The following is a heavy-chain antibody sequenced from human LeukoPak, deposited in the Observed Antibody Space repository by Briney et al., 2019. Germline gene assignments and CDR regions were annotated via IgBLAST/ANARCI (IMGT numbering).Heavy chain of an antibody. CDR1: GFTFRNYG. CDR3: ARKNGLDY. J-gene: IGHJ4*02. CDR2: TSHDGSNK. Sequence: QAGGSLRLSCAASGFTFRNYGMHWVRQAPGKGLEWVAVTSHDGSNKYYTDSVKGRFTISRDNSKDTLYLQMNSLRPEDTAVYYCARKNGLDYWGQGTLVTVSS. V-gene: IGHV3-30*03.